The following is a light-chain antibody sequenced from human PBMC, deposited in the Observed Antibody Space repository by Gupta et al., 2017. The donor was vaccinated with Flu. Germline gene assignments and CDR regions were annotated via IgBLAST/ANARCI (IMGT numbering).Light chain of an antibody. Sequence: IHMTHSPSSLSASVGDRVTITCRASQSISSYLNWYQQKPGKAPKLLIYAASSLQSGVPSRFSGSGSGTDFTLTISSLQPEDFATYYCQQSYSTPFTFGPGTKVDIK. V-gene: IGKV1-39*01. CDR2: AAS. CDR1: QSISSY. J-gene: IGKJ3*01. CDR3: QQSYSTPFT.